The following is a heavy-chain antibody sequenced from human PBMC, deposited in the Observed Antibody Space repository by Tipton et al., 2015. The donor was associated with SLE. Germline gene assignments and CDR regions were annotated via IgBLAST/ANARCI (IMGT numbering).Heavy chain of an antibody. D-gene: IGHD2-15*01. CDR1: GGSISSYY. J-gene: IGHJ3*02. CDR3: ARDPGYCSGGSCSDAFDI. CDR2: IYTSGST. Sequence: TLSLTCTVSGGSISSYYWSWIRQPPGKGLEWIGRIYTSGSTNYNPSLKSRVTMSVDTSKNQFSLKLSSVTAADTAVYYCARDPGYCSGGSCSDAFDIWGQGTMVTVSS. V-gene: IGHV4-4*07.